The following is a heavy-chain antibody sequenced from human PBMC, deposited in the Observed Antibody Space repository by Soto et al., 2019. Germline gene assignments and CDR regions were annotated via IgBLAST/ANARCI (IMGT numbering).Heavy chain of an antibody. J-gene: IGHJ5*02. D-gene: IGHD3-3*01. Sequence: QVQLQESGPGLVKPSQTLSLTCTVSGGSIRSGSYFWSWMRQYPGKGLEWIGYFYYSGNTYYNASLKSRVTISIDTSENQFSLKLRSVTAADTAVYYCARYYGEYNQFDPWGQGTLVTVSS. CDR2: FYYSGNT. V-gene: IGHV4-31*03. CDR1: GGSIRSGSYF. CDR3: ARYYGEYNQFDP.